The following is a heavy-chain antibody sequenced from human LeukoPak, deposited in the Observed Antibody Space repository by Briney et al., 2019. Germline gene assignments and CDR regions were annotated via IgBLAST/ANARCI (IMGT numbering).Heavy chain of an antibody. CDR2: VSGSASST. Sequence: GGSLRLSCAASGFTFSNYAISWVRQTPGKGLEWVSGVSGSASSTYYADSVKGRFTISRDDSKNTLYLQMHSLRAEDTAVYYCARGNYYYDGGTYYYGYYFDYWGQGTLVTVSS. CDR3: ARGNYYYDGGTYYYGYYFDY. J-gene: IGHJ4*02. D-gene: IGHD3-22*01. CDR1: GFTFSNYA. V-gene: IGHV3-23*01.